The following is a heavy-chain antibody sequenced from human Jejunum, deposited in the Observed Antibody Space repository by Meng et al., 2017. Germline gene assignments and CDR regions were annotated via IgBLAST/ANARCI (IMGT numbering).Heavy chain of an antibody. Sequence: GESLKISCVASRFTFSNFPMSWVRQAPGKGLEWVAAISDSGDSTSYADSVKGRFTISRDNSKNTVDVQMNSLRAEDTAVYYCTKGLRSHHDAFDIWGQGTTVTVSS. CDR2: ISDSGDST. CDR3: TKGLRSHHDAFDI. CDR1: RFTFSNFP. D-gene: IGHD6-19*01. V-gene: IGHV3-23*01. J-gene: IGHJ3*02.